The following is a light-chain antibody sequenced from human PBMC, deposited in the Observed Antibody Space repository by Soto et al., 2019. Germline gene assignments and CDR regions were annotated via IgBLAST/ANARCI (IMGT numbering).Light chain of an antibody. Sequence: QSVLTQPPSASGTTGQTIAISCSGGSSNIGSHTVNWYQQLPGTAPRLLIYSNTQRPSGVPDRFSGSKSGTSASLAISGLQSEYEGDYYCEAWDDSLNGVVFGGGTKVTVL. V-gene: IGLV1-44*01. J-gene: IGLJ2*01. CDR2: SNT. CDR1: SSNIGSHT. CDR3: EAWDDSLNGVV.